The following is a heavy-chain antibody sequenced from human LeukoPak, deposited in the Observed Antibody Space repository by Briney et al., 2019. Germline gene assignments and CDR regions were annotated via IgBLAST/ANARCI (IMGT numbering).Heavy chain of an antibody. CDR1: GGSINSADYY. V-gene: IGHV4-30-4*01. D-gene: IGHD2-21*02. J-gene: IGHJ4*02. CDR2: IYYTGGT. CDR3: ARDQGVVTALPGDFDS. Sequence: SETLSLTCTVSGGSINSADYYWSWIRQPPGKGLEWIGYIYYTGGTYYNPSLKSRVNISIDTSKNQFSVRLSSVTAADTAVYYCARDQGVVTALPGDFDSWGQGTLVTVPA.